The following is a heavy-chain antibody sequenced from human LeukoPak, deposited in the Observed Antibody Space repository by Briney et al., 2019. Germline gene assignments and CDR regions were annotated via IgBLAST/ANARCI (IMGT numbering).Heavy chain of an antibody. J-gene: IGHJ6*03. CDR1: GFTFTDSY. D-gene: IGHD3-22*01. CDR2: ISGSGGST. Sequence: GGSLRLSCAASGFTFTDSYMTWVRQAPGKGLEWVSAISGSGGSTYYADSVKGRFTISRDNSKNTLYLQMNSLRAEDTAVYYCAKLQDSSGYPPYYYYYMDVWGKGTTVTVSS. CDR3: AKLQDSSGYPPYYYYYMDV. V-gene: IGHV3-23*01.